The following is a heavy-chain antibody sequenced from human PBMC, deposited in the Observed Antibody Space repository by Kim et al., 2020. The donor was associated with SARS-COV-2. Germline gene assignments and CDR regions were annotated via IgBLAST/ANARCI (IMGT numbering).Heavy chain of an antibody. J-gene: IGHJ6*04. V-gene: IGHV4-34*01. D-gene: IGHD3-3*01. Sequence: NASSSPSLKSRVTISVDTTKSQFSLRVTSVTAADRAVYYCARRHASLDLDVWGKGITVIVSS. CDR3: ARRHASLDLDV.